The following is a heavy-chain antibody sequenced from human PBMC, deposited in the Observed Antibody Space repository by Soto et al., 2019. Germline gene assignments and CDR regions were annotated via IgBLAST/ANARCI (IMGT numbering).Heavy chain of an antibody. D-gene: IGHD6-13*01. CDR1: AFTFRSFA. CDR2: ISGSGGDT. J-gene: IGHJ5*02. CDR3: AKALYSSSHPPFDP. Sequence: PGGSMRLSCAASAFTFRSFAMNWVRQAPGKGLEWVSAISGSGGDTYYADSVKGRFTISRDNSKNTLYPQMNSLRAEDTAVYYCAKALYSSSHPPFDPWGQGTPVTVSS. V-gene: IGHV3-23*01.